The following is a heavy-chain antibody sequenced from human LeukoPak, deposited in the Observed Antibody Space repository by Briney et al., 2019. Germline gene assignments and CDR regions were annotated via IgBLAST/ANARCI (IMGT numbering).Heavy chain of an antibody. D-gene: IGHD2-21*02. CDR3: ASALNHIVVVTAIDAFDI. J-gene: IGHJ3*02. CDR1: GGTFSSYA. CDR2: IIPIFGTA. Sequence: SVKVSCKASGGTFSSYAISWVRQAPGQGLEWMGRIIPIFGTANYAQKFQGRVTITAGKSTSTAYMELSSLRSEDTAVYYCASALNHIVVVTAIDAFDIWGQGTMVTVSS. V-gene: IGHV1-69*06.